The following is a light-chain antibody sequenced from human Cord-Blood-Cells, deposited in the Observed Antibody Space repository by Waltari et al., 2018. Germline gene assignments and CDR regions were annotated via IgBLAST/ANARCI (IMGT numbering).Light chain of an antibody. V-gene: IGKV1-12*01. J-gene: IGKJ3*01. CDR3: QQYNSFPFT. CDR2: AAS. Sequence: DIQMTHSLSSVSASVGDRVTITCRASQGISSWLACYQQKPGKAPKLLIYAASSWQTGIPSRFSGSGSGTDFTLTISSLQSEDFAAYYCQQYNSFPFTFGPGTKVDIK. CDR1: QGISSW.